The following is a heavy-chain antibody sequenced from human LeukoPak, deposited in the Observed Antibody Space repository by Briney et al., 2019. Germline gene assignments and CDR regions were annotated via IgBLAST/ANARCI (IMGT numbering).Heavy chain of an antibody. J-gene: IGHJ4*02. CDR1: GYTFTSYG. D-gene: IGHD6-13*01. V-gene: IGHV1-18*01. CDR3: ARGTTSKYSSNRDYFDY. Sequence: GASVTLSCKASGYTFTSYGISWVRQAPGQGLEWMGWISAYNGNTNYAQKLQGRVTMTTDTSTSTAYMELRSLRSDDTAVYYCARGTTSKYSSNRDYFDYWGQGTLVTVSS. CDR2: ISAYNGNT.